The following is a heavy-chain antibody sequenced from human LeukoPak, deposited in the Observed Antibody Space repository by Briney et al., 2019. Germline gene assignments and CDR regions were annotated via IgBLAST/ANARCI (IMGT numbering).Heavy chain of an antibody. CDR3: AKGPAPDYYYYYMDV. D-gene: IGHD1-14*01. V-gene: IGHV3-23*01. J-gene: IGHJ6*03. CDR1: GFTFSTAW. CDR2: ISGSGGST. Sequence: GGSLRLSCAASGFTFSTAWMSWVRQAPGKGLEWVSAISGSGGSTYYADSVKGRFTISRDNSKNTLYLQMNSLRAEDTAVYYCAKGPAPDYYYYYMDVWGKGTTVTVSS.